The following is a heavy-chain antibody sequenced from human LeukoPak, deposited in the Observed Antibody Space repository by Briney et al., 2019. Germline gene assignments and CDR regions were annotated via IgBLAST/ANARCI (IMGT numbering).Heavy chain of an antibody. CDR3: ARDLRGYSYGYFDRFDY. CDR2: IKQDGSEK. Sequence: GGSLRLSCAASGFTFSSYWMSWVRQAPGKGLEWVANIKQDGSEKYYVDSVKGRFTISRDNAKNSLYLQMNSLRAEDTAVYYCARDLRGYSYGYFDRFDYWGQGTLVTVSS. CDR1: GFTFSSYW. V-gene: IGHV3-7*01. D-gene: IGHD5-18*01. J-gene: IGHJ4*02.